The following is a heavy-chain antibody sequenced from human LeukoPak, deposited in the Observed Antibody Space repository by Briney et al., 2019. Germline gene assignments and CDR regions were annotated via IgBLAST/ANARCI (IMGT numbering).Heavy chain of an antibody. CDR3: AKEYSGYDFDY. CDR2: TSGSGGDT. V-gene: IGHV3-23*01. D-gene: IGHD5-12*01. CDR1: GFTLRSYD. Sequence: PGGSLRLYCAASGFTLRSYDMSWVRQAPGKGLEWVSATSGSGGDTYYADSVKGRFTISRDNSKNTLYLQMNSLRAEDTAVYYCAKEYSGYDFDYWGQGTLVTVSS. J-gene: IGHJ4*02.